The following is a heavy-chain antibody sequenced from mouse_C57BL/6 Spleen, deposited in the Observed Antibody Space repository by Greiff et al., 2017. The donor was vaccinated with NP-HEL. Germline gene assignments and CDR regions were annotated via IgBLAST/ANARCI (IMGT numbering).Heavy chain of an antibody. CDR2: ISYDGSN. Sequence: EVQLVESGPGLVKPSQSLSLTCSVTGYSITSGYYWNWIRQFPGNKLEWMGYISYDGSNNYNPSLKNRISITRDTSKNQFFLKLNSVTTEDTATYYCARASRYFDVWGTGTTVTVSS. D-gene: IGHD6-1*01. J-gene: IGHJ1*03. CDR3: ARASRYFDV. V-gene: IGHV3-6*01. CDR1: GYSITSGYY.